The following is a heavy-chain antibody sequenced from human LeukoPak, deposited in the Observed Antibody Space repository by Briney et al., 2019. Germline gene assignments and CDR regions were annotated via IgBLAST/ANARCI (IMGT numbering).Heavy chain of an antibody. CDR2: IYYSGST. D-gene: IGHD3-10*01. J-gene: IGHJ4*02. V-gene: IGHV4-39*01. CDR3: ARHYWFGSGSYEPLRY. CDR1: GGSISSNKYY. Sequence: SETLSLTCTVSGGSISSNKYYWGWIRQPPGKGLDWIGSIYYSGSTYYNPSLKSRVTISVDTSKNQFSLKLSSVTAADTAVYYCARHYWFGSGSYEPLRYWGQGTLVTVSS.